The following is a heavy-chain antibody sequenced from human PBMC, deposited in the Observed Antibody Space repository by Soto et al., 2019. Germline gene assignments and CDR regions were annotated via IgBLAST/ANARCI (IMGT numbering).Heavy chain of an antibody. V-gene: IGHV1-46*01. D-gene: IGHD6-19*01. CDR2: INPSGGST. CDR1: GYTFTSYY. Sequence: QVQLVQSGAEVKKPGASVKVSCKASGYTFTSYYMHWVRQAPGQGLEWMGIINPSGGSTSYAQKFQGRGTMTRDTSTSTVYMERGSLRSEDTAVYYCARVRSASGWYKGGAFDIWGQGTMVTVSS. J-gene: IGHJ3*02. CDR3: ARVRSASGWYKGGAFDI.